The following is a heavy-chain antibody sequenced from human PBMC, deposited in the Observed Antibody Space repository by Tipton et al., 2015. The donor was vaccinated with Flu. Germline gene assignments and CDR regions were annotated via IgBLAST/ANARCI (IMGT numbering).Heavy chain of an antibody. Sequence: GSLRLSCVASGFVFREAWMSWVRQAPEKGLEWIGLVKSEQDGGGVTYAAPVKGRFTISRDDSRSTLSLQMDSLKTEDTAVYCCLIDIIGIAYPFDYWGQGTLVTVSS. CDR2: VKSEQDGGGV. D-gene: IGHD2/OR15-2a*01. CDR1: GFVFREAW. V-gene: IGHV3-15*01. J-gene: IGHJ4*02. CDR3: LIDIIGIAYPFDY.